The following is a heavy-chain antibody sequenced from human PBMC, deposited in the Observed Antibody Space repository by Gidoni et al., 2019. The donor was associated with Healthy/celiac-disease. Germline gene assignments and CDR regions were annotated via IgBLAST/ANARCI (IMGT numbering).Heavy chain of an antibody. CDR3: ARVGAAAPRDYYYYGMDV. V-gene: IGHV4-34*01. J-gene: IGHJ6*02. Sequence: QVQLQQWGAGLLKPSETLSHTCAVYGGSFSGYYWSWIRQPPGKGLEWIGEINHSGSTNHNPSLKSRVTISVDTSKNQFSLKLSSVTAADTAVYYCARVGAAAPRDYYYYGMDVWGQGTTVTVSS. CDR1: GGSFSGYY. D-gene: IGHD6-13*01. CDR2: INHSGST.